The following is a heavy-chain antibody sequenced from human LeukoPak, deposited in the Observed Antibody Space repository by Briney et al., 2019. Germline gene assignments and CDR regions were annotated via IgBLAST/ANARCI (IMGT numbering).Heavy chain of an antibody. CDR3: ARTTEGYAGGPGYSYYYYMDV. J-gene: IGHJ6*03. D-gene: IGHD5-12*01. V-gene: IGHV4-59*01. CDR1: GGSISNYY. CDR2: IHYSGST. Sequence: SETLSLTCTVSGGSISNYYWSWIRQPPGKGLEWIGYIHYSGSTHYNPSLKSRVTISVDTSKNQVSLKLRSVTAADTAVYYCARTTEGYAGGPGYSYYYYMDVWGKGTTLTISS.